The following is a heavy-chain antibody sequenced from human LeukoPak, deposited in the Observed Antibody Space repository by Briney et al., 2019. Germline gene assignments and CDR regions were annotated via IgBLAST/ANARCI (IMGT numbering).Heavy chain of an antibody. CDR1: GFTFSSYW. CDR2: IKQDGSEK. V-gene: IGHV3-7*01. J-gene: IGHJ4*02. D-gene: IGHD3-16*01. CDR3: ARKGKAARGLVGPYYFDY. Sequence: GGSLRLSCAASGFTFSSYWMSWVRQAPGKGLEWVANIKQDGSEKYYVDSVKGRFTISRDNAKNSLYLQMNSLRAEDTAVYYCARKGKAARGLVGPYYFDYWGQGTLVTVS.